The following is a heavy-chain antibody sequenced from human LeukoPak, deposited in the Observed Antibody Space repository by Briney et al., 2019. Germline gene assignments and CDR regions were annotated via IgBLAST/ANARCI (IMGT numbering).Heavy chain of an antibody. CDR2: INHSGST. CDR3: ARGRPGYSSSWYRANWFDP. D-gene: IGHD6-13*01. CDR1: GGSFSGYY. J-gene: IGHJ5*02. V-gene: IGHV4-34*01. Sequence: PSETLSLTCAVYGGSFSGYYWSWIRQPPGKGLGWIGEINHSGSTNYNPSLKSRVTISVDTSKNQFSLKLSSVTAADTAVYYCARGRPGYSSSWYRANWFDPWGQGTLVTVSS.